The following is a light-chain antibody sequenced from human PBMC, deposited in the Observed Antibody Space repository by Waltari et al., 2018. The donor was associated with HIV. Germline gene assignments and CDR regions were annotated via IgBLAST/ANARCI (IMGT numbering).Light chain of an antibody. CDR1: SSDVGGYNY. J-gene: IGLJ2*01. CDR3: SSYTSSSVV. CDR2: EVS. Sequence: QSALTQPASVSGSPGQSITISCTGTSSDVGGYNYVSWYQQHPGKAPKLMIYEVSNRPSGVSNRFSGSKSGNTASLTISGLQAEDEADYYCSSYTSSSVVFGGRTKLTVL. V-gene: IGLV2-14*01.